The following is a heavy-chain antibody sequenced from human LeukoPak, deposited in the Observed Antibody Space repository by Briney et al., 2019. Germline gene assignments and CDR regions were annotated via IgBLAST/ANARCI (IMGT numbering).Heavy chain of an antibody. Sequence: SETLSLTCTVSGGSITDTSYFWGWIRQPPGKGLEWIGSIYYCGNTYYSPSLKSRVTLFVDTSKNQFSLKLSSVTAADTAIYYCARRKVAAEIDYWGQGTLVTVSS. J-gene: IGHJ4*02. CDR2: IYYCGNT. V-gene: IGHV4-39*01. D-gene: IGHD6-13*01. CDR1: GGSITDTSYF. CDR3: ARRKVAAEIDY.